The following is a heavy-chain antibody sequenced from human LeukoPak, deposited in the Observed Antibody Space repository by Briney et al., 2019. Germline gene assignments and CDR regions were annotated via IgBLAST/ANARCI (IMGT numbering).Heavy chain of an antibody. V-gene: IGHV1-2*06. CDR2: INPNSGGT. D-gene: IGHD2-8*01. CDR1: GYTFTGYY. CDR3: ARDTNARARFDP. Sequence: ASVKVSCKASGYTFTGYYMHWVRQAPGQGLEWMGRINPNSGGTNYAQKFQGRVTMTRDTSISTAYMELSRLRSDDTAAYYCARDTNARARFDPWGQGTLVTVSS. J-gene: IGHJ5*02.